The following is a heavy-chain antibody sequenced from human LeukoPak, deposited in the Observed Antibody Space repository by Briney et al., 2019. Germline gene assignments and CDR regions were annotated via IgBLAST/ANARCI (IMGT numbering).Heavy chain of an antibody. Sequence: GGSLRLSCAASGFTFSSYWMSRVRQAPGKGLEWVANIKQDGSEKYYVDSVKGRFTISRDNAKNSLYLQMNSLRAEDTAVYYCARLRATRSFDYWGQGTLVTVSS. J-gene: IGHJ4*02. CDR3: ARLRATRSFDY. D-gene: IGHD5-24*01. CDR1: GFTFSSYW. V-gene: IGHV3-7*04. CDR2: IKQDGSEK.